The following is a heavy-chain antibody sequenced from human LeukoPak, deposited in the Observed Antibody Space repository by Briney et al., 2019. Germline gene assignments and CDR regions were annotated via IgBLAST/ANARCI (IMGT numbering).Heavy chain of an antibody. CDR2: IYDSVST. CDR3: ARLHGPFSGVRGVD. D-gene: IGHD3-10*01. J-gene: IGHJ4*02. V-gene: IGHV4-39*01. Sequence: SETLSLTCAVSSRSLSGSSFYGGWIRQPQPTGKGLEWIGSIYDSVSTYYNPSLKSRVSISVDTSKNQFSLKLNSVTSADMGVYDYARLHGPFSGVRGVDWGQGTLVTGSS. CDR1: SRSLSGSSFY.